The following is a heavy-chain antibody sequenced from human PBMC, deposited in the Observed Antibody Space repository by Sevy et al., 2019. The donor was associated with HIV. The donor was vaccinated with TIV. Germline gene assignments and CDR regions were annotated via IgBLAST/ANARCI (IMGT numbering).Heavy chain of an antibody. D-gene: IGHD4-17*01. V-gene: IGHV3-30*02. Sequence: GGSQRLSCAASGFTFSGHGMHWVRQAPGRGLEWVAFIRHDATTKYYVDSVKGRYTISRDNSKNMLYLQMNGLRREDTAVYYCAKMGSTTVTTSDAFDIWGQGTMVTVSS. CDR2: IRHDATTK. CDR3: AKMGSTTVTTSDAFDI. CDR1: GFTFSGHG. J-gene: IGHJ3*02.